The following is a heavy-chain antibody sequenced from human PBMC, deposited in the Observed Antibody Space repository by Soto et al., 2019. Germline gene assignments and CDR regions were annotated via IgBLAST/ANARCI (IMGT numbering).Heavy chain of an antibody. CDR2: ISPSGTT. J-gene: IGHJ4*02. Sequence: SETLSLTCAVYCGSFSYYYWSWIRQSPGKGLEWIGEISPSGTTKYNPSLKSRVIISMHTSTNQFSLYLSSVTAADTAVYYCTRGRLYYDSGTYANWGQGTLVTVSS. V-gene: IGHV4-34*01. CDR1: CGSFSYYY. CDR3: TRGRLYYDSGTYAN. D-gene: IGHD3-10*01.